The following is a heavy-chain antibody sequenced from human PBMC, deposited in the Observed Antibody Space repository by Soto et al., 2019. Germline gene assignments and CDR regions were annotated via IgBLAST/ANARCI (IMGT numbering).Heavy chain of an antibody. J-gene: IGHJ6*02. D-gene: IGHD5-18*01. V-gene: IGHV3-30-3*01. CDR1: GFTFSSYA. Sequence: QVQLVESGGGVVQPGRSLRLSCAASGFTFSSYAMHWVRQAPGKGLEWVAVISYDGSNKYYADSVKGRFTISRDNSKNTLYPQMNSLRAEDTAVYYCARGYSLYYYSDGMDVWGQGTTVTVSS. CDR3: ARGYSLYYYSDGMDV. CDR2: ISYDGSNK.